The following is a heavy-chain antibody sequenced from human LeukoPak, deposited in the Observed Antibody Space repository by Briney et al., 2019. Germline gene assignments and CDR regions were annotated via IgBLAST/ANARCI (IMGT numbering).Heavy chain of an antibody. CDR3: ARDLIVVVPAAHDYYYYYYMDV. Sequence: SETLSLTCAVSGYSIKNGYYWAWIRQPPGKGLEWIGSIHHSGTTYYNPSVKSRVTISVDTSKNQFSLKLTSVTAADTAVYYCARDLIVVVPAAHDYYYYYYMDVWGKGTTVTVSS. D-gene: IGHD2-2*01. V-gene: IGHV4-38-2*02. CDR2: IHHSGTT. CDR1: GYSIKNGYY. J-gene: IGHJ6*03.